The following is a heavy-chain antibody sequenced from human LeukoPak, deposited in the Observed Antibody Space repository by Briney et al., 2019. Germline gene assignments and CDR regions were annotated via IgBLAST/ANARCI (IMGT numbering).Heavy chain of an antibody. D-gene: IGHD6-13*01. V-gene: IGHV4-30-2*01. Sequence: SQTLSLTCALPGDSTSSAGYSWSCIRQPPEKCLAWIVYIYHSGSTYYNPSLKSRVTISVDRSKNQFSLKLSSVTAADTAVYYCAGGPKIAAAGTGYWGQGTLVTVSS. J-gene: IGHJ4*02. CDR2: IYHSGST. CDR3: AGGPKIAAAGTGY. CDR1: GDSTSSAGYS.